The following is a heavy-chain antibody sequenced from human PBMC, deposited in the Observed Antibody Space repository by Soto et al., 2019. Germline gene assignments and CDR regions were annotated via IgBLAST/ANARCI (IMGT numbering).Heavy chain of an antibody. J-gene: IGHJ6*02. CDR3: GRDEVRNGVGV. CDR1: GFTFSTFW. V-gene: IGHV3-7*01. Sequence: GRSLRLSCVASGFTFSTFWMSWVRQAPGKGLEWVANIKGDGSEKRYVDSVKGRLTISRDNAKNLVYLQMNSLRVEDTALYYCGRDEVRNGVGVWGQGTMVTVSS. CDR2: IKGDGSEK.